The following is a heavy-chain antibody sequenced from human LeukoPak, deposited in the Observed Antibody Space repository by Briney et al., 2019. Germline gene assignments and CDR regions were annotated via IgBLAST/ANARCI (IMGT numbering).Heavy chain of an antibody. CDR1: GYTFTGYY. V-gene: IGHV1-2*02. Sequence: ASVKVSCKASGYTFTGYYTHWVRQAPGQGLEWMGWINPNSGGTNYAQKFQGRVTMTRDTSISTAYMELSRLRSDDTAVYYCARARRGAAGWFDPWGQGTLVTVSS. CDR2: INPNSGGT. D-gene: IGHD2-15*01. J-gene: IGHJ5*02. CDR3: ARARRGAAGWFDP.